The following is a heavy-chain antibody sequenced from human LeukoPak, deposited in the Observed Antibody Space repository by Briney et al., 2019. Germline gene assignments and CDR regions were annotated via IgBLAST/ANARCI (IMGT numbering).Heavy chain of an antibody. CDR1: GFTFDEYA. J-gene: IGHJ5*02. CDR2: ISWNSGSI. V-gene: IGHV3-9*01. D-gene: IGHD2-15*01. CDR3: AKGATIAATLGWFDP. Sequence: PGRSLRLSCAASGFTFDEYAMHWVRQAPGKGLEWVSGISWNSGSIGYADSVKGRFTVSRDNAKNSLYLQMNSLRAEDTALYYCAKGATIAATLGWFDPWGQGTLVTVSS.